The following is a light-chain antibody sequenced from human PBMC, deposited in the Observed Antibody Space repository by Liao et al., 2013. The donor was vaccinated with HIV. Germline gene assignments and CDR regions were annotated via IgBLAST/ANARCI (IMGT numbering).Light chain of an antibody. CDR2: QDK. CDR3: QTWDSRSYV. Sequence: SYELTQAPSVSVSPGQTANITCSGDHLGDKYASWYQQKPGQSPVLVIYQDKKRPSGIPERYTGSNSGITATLTISGTQAIDEADYYCQTWDSRSYVFGTGTRVTVL. CDR1: HLGDKY. J-gene: IGLJ1*01. V-gene: IGLV3-1*01.